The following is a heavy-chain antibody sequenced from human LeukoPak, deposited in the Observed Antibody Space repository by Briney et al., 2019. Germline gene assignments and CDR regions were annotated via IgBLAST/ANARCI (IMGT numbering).Heavy chain of an antibody. V-gene: IGHV3-11*01. J-gene: IGHJ6*02. CDR3: ARIGGGQWLVSSYGMDV. D-gene: IGHD6-19*01. Sequence: GGSLRLSCAASGFTFSVYYMSWIRQAPGKGLEWVSYISNSGTTIYYADSVKGQFTISRDNAKNSLYLQMNSLRAEDTAVYYCARIGGGQWLVSSYGMDVWGQGTTVTVSS. CDR1: GFTFSVYY. CDR2: ISNSGTTI.